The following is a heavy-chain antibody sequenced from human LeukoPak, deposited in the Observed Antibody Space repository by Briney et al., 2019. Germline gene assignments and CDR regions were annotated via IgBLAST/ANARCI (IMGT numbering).Heavy chain of an antibody. D-gene: IGHD3-9*01. Sequence: PGGSLRLSCTASGFTFTSYSMHWVRQAPGKGLEWVAVIPYDGSNKYYTDSVKGRFTISRDNSKNTLYMQMNSLRAEDTAVYYCAKPNYDILTGYRFFDYWGQGTLVTVSS. CDR2: IPYDGSNK. J-gene: IGHJ4*02. V-gene: IGHV3-30*18. CDR3: AKPNYDILTGYRFFDY. CDR1: GFTFTSYS.